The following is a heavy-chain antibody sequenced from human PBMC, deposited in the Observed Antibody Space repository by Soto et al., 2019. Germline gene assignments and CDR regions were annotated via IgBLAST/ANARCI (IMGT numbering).Heavy chain of an antibody. D-gene: IGHD3-16*01. V-gene: IGHV1-18*01. CDR3: ASDLGGMIAPGAEYFQH. Sequence: ASVKVSCKASGYTFTSYGISWVRQAPGQGLEWMGWISAYNGNTNYAQKLQGRVTMTTDTSTSTAYMELRSLRSDDTAVYYCASDLGGMIAPGAEYFQHWGQGTLVTVSS. J-gene: IGHJ1*01. CDR1: GYTFTSYG. CDR2: ISAYNGNT.